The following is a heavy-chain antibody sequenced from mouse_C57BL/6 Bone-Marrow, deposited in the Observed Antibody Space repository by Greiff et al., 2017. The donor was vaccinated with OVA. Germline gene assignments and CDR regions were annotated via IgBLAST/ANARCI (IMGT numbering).Heavy chain of an antibody. Sequence: EVQLVESGGGLVQPGGSMKLSCAASGFTFSDAWMDWVRQSPEKGLEWVAEIRNKANNHATYYAESVKGRFTISRDDSKSSVYLQMNSLRAEDTGIYYCTRRDYYGNYFDYWGQGTTLTVSS. J-gene: IGHJ2*01. CDR2: IRNKANNHAT. V-gene: IGHV6-6*01. CDR1: GFTFSDAW. D-gene: IGHD1-1*01. CDR3: TRRDYYGNYFDY.